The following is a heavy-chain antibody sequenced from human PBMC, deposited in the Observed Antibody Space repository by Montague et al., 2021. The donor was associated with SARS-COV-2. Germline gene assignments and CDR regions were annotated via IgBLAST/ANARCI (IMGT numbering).Heavy chain of an antibody. Sequence: SETLSLTCTVSGVSVSNRYTHWSWIRQSPGKGLEWIGHINYGGSYNYSPSLHSRVTVSVDTSKNQLSLRLNSATAADTAVYYCATNWQGGYGFGSWGQGTLVTVSS. D-gene: IGHD2-8*01. CDR3: ATNWQGGYGFGS. CDR1: GVSVSNRYTH. CDR2: INYGGSY. V-gene: IGHV4-61*01. J-gene: IGHJ5*01.